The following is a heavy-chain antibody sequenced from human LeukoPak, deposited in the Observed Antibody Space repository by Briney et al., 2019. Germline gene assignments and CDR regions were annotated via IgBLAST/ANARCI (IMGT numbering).Heavy chain of an antibody. Sequence: SDTLSLTCTVSGGSLSGHFWSWVRRPPGKGLEKIGYIHSSGSTNYNPSYKSPVTVSLEMSKNQFSLSLSSVTAADTAVYYCARDPGDTDWYNFYFWGQGRLVTVSS. CDR1: GGSLSGHF. CDR2: IHSSGST. CDR3: ARDPGDTDWYNFYF. V-gene: IGHV4-59*11. D-gene: IGHD3-9*01. J-gene: IGHJ4*02.